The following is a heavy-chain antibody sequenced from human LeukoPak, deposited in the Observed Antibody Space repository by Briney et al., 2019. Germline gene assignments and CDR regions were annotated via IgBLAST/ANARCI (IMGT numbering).Heavy chain of an antibody. V-gene: IGHV4-39*01. CDR3: GATSLKQWLQKAN. J-gene: IGHJ4*02. CDR1: GGSISSSSYY. D-gene: IGHD6-19*01. Sequence: SETLSLTCTVSGGSISSSSYYWGWIRQPPGKGLEWIGSIYYSGSTYYNPSLKSRVTISVDTSKNQFSLKPSSVTAADTAVYYCGATSLKQWLQKANWGQGTLVTVSS. CDR2: IYYSGST.